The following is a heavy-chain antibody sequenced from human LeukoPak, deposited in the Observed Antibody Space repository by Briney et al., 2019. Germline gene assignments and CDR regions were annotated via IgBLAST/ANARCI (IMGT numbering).Heavy chain of an antibody. CDR2: INPNSGGT. CDR3: NIVVVPAAPGIYSGLSHYDAFDI. J-gene: IGHJ3*02. D-gene: IGHD2-2*01. V-gene: IGHV1-2*02. CDR1: GYTFTGYY. Sequence: GASVKVSCKASGYTFTGYYMHWVRQAPGQGLEWMGWINPNSGGTNYAQKFQGRVTMTRDTSISTAYMELSRLRSDDTAVYYCNIVVVPAAPGIYSGLSHYDAFDIWGQGTMVTVSS.